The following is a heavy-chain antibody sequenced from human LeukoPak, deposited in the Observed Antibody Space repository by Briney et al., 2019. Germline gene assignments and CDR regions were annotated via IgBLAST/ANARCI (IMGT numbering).Heavy chain of an antibody. D-gene: IGHD6-19*01. CDR1: GFTVSSNY. CDR2: IYSGGST. V-gene: IGHV3-53*01. CDR3: ARGAINMAGVPFDN. J-gene: IGHJ4*02. Sequence: GGSLRLSCAASGFTVSSNYMSWVRQAPGKGLEWVSVIYSGGSTYYADSVKGRFTISRDNSKNTLYLQMNSLRAEDTAVYYCARGAINMAGVPFDNWGQGTLVTVSS.